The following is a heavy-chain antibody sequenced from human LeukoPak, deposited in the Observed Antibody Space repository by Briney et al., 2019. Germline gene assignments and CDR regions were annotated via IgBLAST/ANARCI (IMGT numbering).Heavy chain of an antibody. CDR3: ASQKANFYDSSGDV. J-gene: IGHJ6*02. D-gene: IGHD3-22*01. V-gene: IGHV3-23*01. CDR2: ISGSGGST. CDR1: GFTFSTYA. Sequence: GGSLRLSCAASGFTFSTYAMNWVRQASGKGLEWVSTISGSGGSTYYAGSVKGRFTIFRDNSKNMLYLQMNSLRAEDTALYYCASQKANFYDSSGDVWGQGTTVTVSS.